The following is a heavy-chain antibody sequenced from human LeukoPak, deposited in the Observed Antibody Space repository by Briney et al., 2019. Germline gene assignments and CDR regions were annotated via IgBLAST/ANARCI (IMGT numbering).Heavy chain of an antibody. J-gene: IGHJ4*02. CDR3: AREGGSNYYFDY. CDR2: IYYSGST. Sequence: SETLSLTCTVSGGSISSSSYYWGWIRQPPGKGLEWIGSIYYSGSTYYNPSLKSRVTISVDTSKNQFSLKLSSVTAADTAVYYCAREGGSNYYFDYWGQGTLVTVSS. V-gene: IGHV4-39*07. D-gene: IGHD2-15*01. CDR1: GGSISSSSYY.